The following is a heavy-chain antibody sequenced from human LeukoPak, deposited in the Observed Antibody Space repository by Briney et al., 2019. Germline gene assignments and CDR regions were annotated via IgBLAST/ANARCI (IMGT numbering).Heavy chain of an antibody. CDR1: GASITSGDYY. Sequence: SQTLSLTCTVSGASITSGDYYWTWIRQPPGKGLEWIGYIYHSGSTYYNPSLKSRLTISVDRSKNQFSLKLSSVTAADTAVYYCAIAREYRFDPWGQGTLVTVSS. CDR2: IYHSGST. D-gene: IGHD2-2*01. J-gene: IGHJ5*02. V-gene: IGHV4-30-2*01. CDR3: AIAREYRFDP.